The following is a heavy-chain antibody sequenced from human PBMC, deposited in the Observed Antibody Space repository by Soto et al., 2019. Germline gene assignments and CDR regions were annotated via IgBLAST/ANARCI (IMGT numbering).Heavy chain of an antibody. CDR1: GGTFSSYA. V-gene: IGHV1-69*06. D-gene: IGHD3-16*01. J-gene: IGHJ4*02. Sequence: QVQLVQSGAEVKKPGSSVKVSCKASGGTFSSYAVNWLRQAPGQGLEWMGGIIPIFGTANHAQKFQGRVTITADNSTSTADKELSSLRSEATAVYYCAGVRRAMLEAYYFDYWGQGPLVAVSS. CDR3: AGVRRAMLEAYYFDY. CDR2: IIPIFGTA.